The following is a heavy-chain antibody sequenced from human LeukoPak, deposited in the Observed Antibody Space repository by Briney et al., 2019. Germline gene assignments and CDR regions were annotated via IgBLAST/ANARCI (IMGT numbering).Heavy chain of an antibody. J-gene: IGHJ4*02. CDR2: IWYDGSNK. Sequence: PGGSLRLSCAASGFTFSSYGMHWVRQAPGKGLEWVAVIWYDGSNKYYADSVKRRFTISRDNSKNTLYLQMNSLRAEDTAVYYCAASYSGYEVFDYWGQGTLVTVSS. V-gene: IGHV3-33*01. D-gene: IGHD5-12*01. CDR3: AASYSGYEVFDY. CDR1: GFTFSSYG.